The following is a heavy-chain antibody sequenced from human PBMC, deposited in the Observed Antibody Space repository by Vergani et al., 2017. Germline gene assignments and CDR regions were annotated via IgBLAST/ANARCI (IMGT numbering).Heavy chain of an antibody. J-gene: IGHJ4*02. V-gene: IGHV3-48*01. CDR1: GFTFGSYG. D-gene: IGHD3-22*01. CDR3: ARAAYFYDSSVYYSVIDY. CDR2: ISSSRSTI. Sequence: EVQLVESGGGLVQPGGSLRLSCAASGFTFGSYGMNWVRQAPGKGLEWVSYISSSRSTIYYVDSVKGRFTISRDNAKNSLYLQMNSLRAEDTAVYYCARAAYFYDSSVYYSVIDYWGQGTLVTVSS.